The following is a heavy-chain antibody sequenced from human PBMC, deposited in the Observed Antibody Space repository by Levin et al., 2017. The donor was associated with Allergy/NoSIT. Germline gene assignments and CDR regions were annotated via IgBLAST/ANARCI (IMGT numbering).Heavy chain of an antibody. Sequence: GGSLRLSCAASGFTFSSYGMHWVRQAPGKGLEWVAVIWYDGSNKYYADSVKGRFTISRDNSKNTLYLQMNSLRAEDTAVYYCARKIAVAEGAFDSWGQGTMVTVSS. V-gene: IGHV3-33*01. CDR3: ARKIAVAEGAFDS. CDR1: GFTFSSYG. CDR2: IWYDGSNK. J-gene: IGHJ3*02. D-gene: IGHD6-19*01.